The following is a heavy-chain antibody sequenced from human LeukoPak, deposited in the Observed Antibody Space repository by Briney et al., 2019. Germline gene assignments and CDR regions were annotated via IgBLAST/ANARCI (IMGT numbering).Heavy chain of an antibody. CDR3: AREGPEEYYFDY. CDR1: GFTFSNYN. Sequence: GGSLRLSCAASGFTFSNYNMTWVRQAPGKGLEWVSSISSSSRYIYYADSVKGRFTISRDNAKNSLYLQMNSLRAEDTAVYYCAREGPEEYYFDYWGQGTLVTVSS. V-gene: IGHV3-21*01. CDR2: ISSSSRYI. J-gene: IGHJ4*02.